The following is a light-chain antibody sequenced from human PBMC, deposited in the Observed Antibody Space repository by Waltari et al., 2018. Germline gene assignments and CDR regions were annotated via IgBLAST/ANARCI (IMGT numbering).Light chain of an antibody. J-gene: IGKJ1*01. CDR3: QQYYNVPWT. CDR2: WAS. V-gene: IGKV4-1*01. Sequence: DIVMTQSPDSLAVFLGERATIHCKSSQSVLYSSNNKNYLTWYQQIPGQPPKLLIYWASTRESGVPDRFSGSGSGTDFTLTISSLQAEDVAVYYCQQYYNVPWTFGQGTKVEIK. CDR1: QSVLYSSNNKNY.